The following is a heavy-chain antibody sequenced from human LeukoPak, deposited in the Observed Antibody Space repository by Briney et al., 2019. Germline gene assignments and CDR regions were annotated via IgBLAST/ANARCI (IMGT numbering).Heavy chain of an antibody. CDR1: GGTFSSYA. Sequence: GSSVKVSCKASGGTFSSYAISWVRQAPGQGLEWMGGIIPIFGTANYAQKFQGRVTITTGESTSTAYMELSSLRSEDTAVYYCAYSYEDSGYYYLDYWGQGTLVTVSS. D-gene: IGHD3-22*01. CDR3: AYSYEDSGYYYLDY. CDR2: IIPIFGTA. J-gene: IGHJ4*02. V-gene: IGHV1-69*05.